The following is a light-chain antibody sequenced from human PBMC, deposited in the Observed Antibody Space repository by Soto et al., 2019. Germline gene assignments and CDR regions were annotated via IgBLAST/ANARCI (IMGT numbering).Light chain of an antibody. V-gene: IGKV1-5*03. J-gene: IGKJ1*01. Sequence: IQMPQSPSSVPASVAPRVHINYRASQTISSWLAWYQQKPGKAPKLLIYKASTLKSGVPSRFSGSGSGTEFTLTISSLQPDDFATYYCQHYNSYSEAFGQGTKVDIK. CDR2: KAS. CDR3: QHYNSYSEA. CDR1: QTISSW.